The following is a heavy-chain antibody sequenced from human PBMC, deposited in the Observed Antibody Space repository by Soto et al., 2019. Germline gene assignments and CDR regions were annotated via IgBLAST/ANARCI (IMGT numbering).Heavy chain of an antibody. J-gene: IGHJ6*02. D-gene: IGHD3-16*01. Sequence: QVQLVQSGDEVRKPGSSVKVSCKASGYIFVNYGIAWVRQAPGQGLEWMGWISPYSGNTHYASKVKGRFNITTDKSTSTAYMDLGSLTSDDTAVYYCAMVDNYVTTTTQDVWGQGTTVTVSS. CDR3: AMVDNYVTTTTQDV. V-gene: IGHV1-18*01. CDR2: ISPYSGNT. CDR1: GYIFVNYG.